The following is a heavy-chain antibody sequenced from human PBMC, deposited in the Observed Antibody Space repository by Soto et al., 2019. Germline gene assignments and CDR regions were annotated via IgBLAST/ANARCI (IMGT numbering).Heavy chain of an antibody. J-gene: IGHJ4*02. Sequence: VQLVESGGGLVQPGRSLRLSCAASGFTFRNYAMHWVRRAPGKGLEWVSGISWHSGTIGYADSVRGRFTISRYNAKNSLYLQMNSLRPEETALYYCAKDKRYSNSEYYFDYWGQGTLVTVSS. CDR2: ISWHSGTI. CDR3: AKDKRYSNSEYYFDY. CDR1: GFTFRNYA. D-gene: IGHD4-4*01. V-gene: IGHV3-9*01.